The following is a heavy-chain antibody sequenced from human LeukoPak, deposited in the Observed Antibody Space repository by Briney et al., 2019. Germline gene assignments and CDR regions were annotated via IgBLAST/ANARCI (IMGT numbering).Heavy chain of an antibody. CDR1: GFPFSNHG. CDR2: IGGSGTDT. J-gene: IGHJ4*02. V-gene: IGHV3-23*01. Sequence: PGGALILSCAASGFPFSNHGMSWVRQAPGKGREWVSAIGGSGTDTYFADSVKGRFTISRDNSKNTLYLQMKSLRAEDTAVYYCVKDSGSYSNDYWGQGTLVTVSS. CDR3: VKDSGSYSNDY. D-gene: IGHD1-26*01.